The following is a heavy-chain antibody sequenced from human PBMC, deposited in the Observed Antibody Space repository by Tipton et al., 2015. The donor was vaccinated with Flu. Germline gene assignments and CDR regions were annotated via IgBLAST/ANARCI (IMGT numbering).Heavy chain of an antibody. Sequence: TLSLTCTVSGGSVSSGSYYWNWIRQSPRKGLEWIGYIYHSGSTNYNPSLKSRVTISIDTSKNRISLEVRSVTAADTAVYYCARDPRGDYDLWNYGMDVWGLGTTVTV. CDR1: GGSVSSGSYY. CDR3: ARDPRGDYDLWNYGMDV. D-gene: IGHD3-3*01. CDR2: IYHSGST. V-gene: IGHV4-61*01. J-gene: IGHJ6*02.